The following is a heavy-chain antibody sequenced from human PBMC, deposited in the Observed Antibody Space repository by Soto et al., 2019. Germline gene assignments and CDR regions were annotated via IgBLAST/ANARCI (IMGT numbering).Heavy chain of an antibody. CDR3: GRGWGHSDSSGYYMYFEQ. D-gene: IGHD3-22*01. J-gene: IGHJ4*02. CDR1: GGTFSSLA. V-gene: IGHV1-69*01. CDR2: TIPNFGTA. Sequence: QVQLVQSGAEVKKPGSSLKVSCKASGGTFSSLAISWVRQAPGRGLEWMGGTIPNFGTANYAQKFQDRVTINADEYTTTAYLELSGLRSEDTAVFYCGRGWGHSDSSGYYMYFEQWGQGTQVTVSS.